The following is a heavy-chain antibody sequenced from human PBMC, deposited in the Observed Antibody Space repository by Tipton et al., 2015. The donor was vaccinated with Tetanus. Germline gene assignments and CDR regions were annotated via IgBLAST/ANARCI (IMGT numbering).Heavy chain of an antibody. D-gene: IGHD2-2*01. CDR2: IYYTGNT. CDR1: GGSIRSGGYY. V-gene: IGHV4-31*03. CDR3: AREVPAAGHFDS. J-gene: IGHJ4*02. Sequence: TLSLTCTVSGGSIRSGGYYWTWIRQHPERGLEWLGYIYYTGNTYYNPSLKSRVTISVDTSKNQFSLKLSSVTAADTAIYYCAREVPAAGHFDSWGQGTLVTVSS.